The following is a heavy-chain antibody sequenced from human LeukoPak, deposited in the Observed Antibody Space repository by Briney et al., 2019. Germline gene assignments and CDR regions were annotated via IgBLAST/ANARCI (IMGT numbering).Heavy chain of an antibody. Sequence: GGSLRLSCAASGFTFSSYAMSWVRQAPGKGLEWVSAISGSGGSTYYADSVKGRFTISRDNSKNTLYLQMNSLRAEDTGVYYCAKDRGGRWEGGQLWLFGAFDIWGQGTMVTVSS. D-gene: IGHD5-18*01. V-gene: IGHV3-23*01. CDR1: GFTFSSYA. CDR3: AKDRGGRWEGGQLWLFGAFDI. J-gene: IGHJ3*02. CDR2: ISGSGGST.